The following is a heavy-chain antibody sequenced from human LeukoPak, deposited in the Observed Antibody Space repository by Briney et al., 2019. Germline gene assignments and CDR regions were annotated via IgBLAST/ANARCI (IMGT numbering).Heavy chain of an antibody. J-gene: IGHJ4*02. D-gene: IGHD4-17*01. CDR3: ARPGGDYVFDY. CDR2: IYYSGST. CDR1: GGSIRSYY. Sequence: SETLSLTCTVSGGSIRSYYWGWIRQPPPQGLERMGSIYYSGSTYYNPSLKSRVTISVDTSKNQFSLKLSSVTAADTAVYYCARPGGDYVFDYWGQGTLVTVSS. V-gene: IGHV4-39*01.